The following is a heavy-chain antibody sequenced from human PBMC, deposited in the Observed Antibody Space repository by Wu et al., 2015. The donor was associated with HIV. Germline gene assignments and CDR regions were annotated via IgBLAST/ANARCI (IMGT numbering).Heavy chain of an antibody. CDR1: GNTFNA. CDR2: IIPLFGTT. V-gene: IGHV1-69*05. D-gene: IGHD6-19*01. CDR3: ASPRSPGFSSAWPTYFDY. J-gene: IGHJ4*02. Sequence: QDQLVQSGAEVKKPGSSVKISCKASGNTFNAINWLRQAPGQGLEWMGGIIPLFGTTDYAQIFQGRVSITTDESTTTAYMRLSSLTSEDTAIYYCASPRSPGFSSAWPTYFDYWGQGTLVTVSS.